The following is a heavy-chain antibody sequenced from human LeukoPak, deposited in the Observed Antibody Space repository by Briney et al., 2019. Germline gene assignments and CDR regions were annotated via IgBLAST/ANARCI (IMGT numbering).Heavy chain of an antibody. Sequence: GASVKVSCKASGYTFTSYDINWVRQATGQGLEWMGWMNPNSGNTGYAQKFQGRVTMTRNTSISTAYVELSGLRSEDTAVYYCARGKTRITIFGVVIYYYGMDVWGQGTTVTVSS. J-gene: IGHJ6*02. D-gene: IGHD3-3*01. CDR3: ARGKTRITIFGVVIYYYGMDV. CDR1: GYTFTSYD. V-gene: IGHV1-8*01. CDR2: MNPNSGNT.